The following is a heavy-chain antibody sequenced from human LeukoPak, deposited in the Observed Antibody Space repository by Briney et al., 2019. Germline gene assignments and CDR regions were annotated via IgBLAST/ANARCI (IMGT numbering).Heavy chain of an antibody. CDR3: ARGKSDPIRRPVNYYGMDV. Sequence: GASVKVSCKASGGTFSSYAISWVRQAPGQGLEWMGGIIPIFGTANYEQKFQGRVTITADESTSTAYMELSSLRSEDTAVYYCARGKSDPIRRPVNYYGMDVWGQGTTVTVSS. V-gene: IGHV1-69*13. CDR2: IIPIFGTA. J-gene: IGHJ6*02. CDR1: GGTFSSYA. D-gene: IGHD4-17*01.